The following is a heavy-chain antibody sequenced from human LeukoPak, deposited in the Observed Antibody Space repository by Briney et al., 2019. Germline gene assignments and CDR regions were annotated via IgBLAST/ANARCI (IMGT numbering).Heavy chain of an antibody. D-gene: IGHD1-14*01. J-gene: IGHJ5*01. CDR3: VRDWDHFDFDS. Sequence: GGSLRLSCAASGFTFSNAWMHWVRQAPGKGLVWVSRIKGDGSHTVYADSVKGRFTISRDNAKNTLYLQMKSLRDEDTAVYYCVRDWDHFDFDSWGQGTLVTVSS. CDR1: GFTFSNAW. CDR2: IKGDGSHT. V-gene: IGHV3-74*01.